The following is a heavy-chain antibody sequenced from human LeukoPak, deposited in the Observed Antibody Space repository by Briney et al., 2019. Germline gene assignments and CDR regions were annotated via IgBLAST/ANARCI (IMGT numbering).Heavy chain of an antibody. V-gene: IGHV1-3*01. CDR1: GYTFTNYA. Sequence: ASVKVSCKASGYTFTNYAMHWVRQAPGQRLEWMGWINAGNGNTKHSQKFQGRVTITRDTSASTAYMELSSLRSEDTAVYYCARAPGSGSYSVFDYWGQGTLVTVSS. D-gene: IGHD1-26*01. J-gene: IGHJ4*02. CDR3: ARAPGSGSYSVFDY. CDR2: INAGNGNT.